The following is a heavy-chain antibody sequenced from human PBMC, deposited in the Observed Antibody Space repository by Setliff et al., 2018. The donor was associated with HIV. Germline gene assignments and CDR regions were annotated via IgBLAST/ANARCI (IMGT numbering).Heavy chain of an antibody. CDR2: IYSTGGT. D-gene: IGHD1-26*01. CDR1: GGSIRSGSYY. J-gene: IGHJ2*01. Sequence: PSETLSLTCSVSGGSIRSGSYYWSWIRQPAGKGLEWIWHIYSTGGTRYNPSLESRLTILVDTSRNQFSLNLSSVTAADTAVYYCARAAYSGTYVWEPATDLWGRGTLVTVSS. CDR3: ARAAYSGTYVWEPATDL. V-gene: IGHV4-61*09.